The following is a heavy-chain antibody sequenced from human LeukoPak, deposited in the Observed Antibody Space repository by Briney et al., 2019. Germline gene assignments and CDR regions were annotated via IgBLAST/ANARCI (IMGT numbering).Heavy chain of an antibody. D-gene: IGHD2-2*01. V-gene: IGHV5-51*01. CDR1: GYSFTSYW. Sequence: GESLKISCKGSGYSFTSYWIGWVRQMPGKGLEWMGIIYPGDSDTRYSPSFQGQVTISADKSISTAYLQWSSLKASDTAMYYCARLALADCSSTSCYLRGFDYWGQGTLVTVSS. CDR3: ARLALADCSSTSCYLRGFDY. CDR2: IYPGDSDT. J-gene: IGHJ4*02.